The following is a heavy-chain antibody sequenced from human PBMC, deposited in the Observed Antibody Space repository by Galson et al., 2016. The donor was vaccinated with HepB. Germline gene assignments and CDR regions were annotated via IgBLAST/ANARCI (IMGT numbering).Heavy chain of an antibody. CDR1: GFTFSSYW. Sequence: SLRLSCAASGFTFSSYWMHWVRQAPGKGLVWVSRINSAGSSDASSVSYADSVKGRFTISRDNAKNSLCVHMDSLRAEDAAVYFCARERFCTSAACYVGTAFHIAGQGTMVTVSS. V-gene: IGHV3-74*01. D-gene: IGHD2-2*01. J-gene: IGHJ3*02. CDR3: ARERFCTSAACYVGTAFHI. CDR2: INSAGSSDASSV.